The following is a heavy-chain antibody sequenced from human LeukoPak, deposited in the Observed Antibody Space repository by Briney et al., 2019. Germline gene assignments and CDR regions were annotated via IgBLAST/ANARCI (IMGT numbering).Heavy chain of an antibody. CDR1: GGSITTGGHY. J-gene: IGHJ4*02. Sequence: SETLSLTCTVSGGSITTGGHYWSWIRQHSGKGLEWIGYIYHSGSTYYNPSLKSRVSISVDTSKNQFSLKLSSVTAADTAVYYCARVRWLQILQYLDSWGQGSLVTVSS. D-gene: IGHD5-24*01. V-gene: IGHV4-31*03. CDR3: ARVRWLQILQYLDS. CDR2: IYHSGST.